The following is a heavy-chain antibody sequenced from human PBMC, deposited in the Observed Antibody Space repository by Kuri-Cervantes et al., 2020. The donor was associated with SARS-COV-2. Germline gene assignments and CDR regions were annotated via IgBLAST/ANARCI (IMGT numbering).Heavy chain of an antibody. V-gene: IGHV1-18*01. J-gene: IGHJ4*02. D-gene: IGHD3-3*01. CDR2: ISAYNGNT. Sequence: ASVKVSCKASGYTFTSYGISWVRQAPGQGLEWMGWISAYNGNTNYAQKLQGRVTMTRDTSTSTVYMELGSLRSADTAVYYCARSSFEPAPVRFLEWTGIKGGFDYWGQGTLVTVSS. CDR3: ARSSFEPAPVRFLEWTGIKGGFDY. CDR1: GYTFTSYG.